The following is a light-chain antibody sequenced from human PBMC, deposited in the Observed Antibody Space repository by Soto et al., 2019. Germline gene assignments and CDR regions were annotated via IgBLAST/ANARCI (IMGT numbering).Light chain of an antibody. CDR1: QGVSSCF. J-gene: IGKJ2*01. Sequence: EIVLTQSPATLSLSPGERATLSCRASQGVSSCFDSYPQKHGQAPTLLMYQTSSRASGVADRFSGSGCGTDSTLTISVMEPEDSAVYYYQHYGGSTAYTFGQGTKVDIK. CDR3: QHYGGSTAYT. V-gene: IGKV3-20*01. CDR2: QTS.